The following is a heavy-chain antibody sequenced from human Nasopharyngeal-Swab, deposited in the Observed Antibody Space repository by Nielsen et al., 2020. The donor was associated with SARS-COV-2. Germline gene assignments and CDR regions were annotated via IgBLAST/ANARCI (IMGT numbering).Heavy chain of an antibody. V-gene: IGHV3-23*01. D-gene: IGHD3-22*01. J-gene: IGHJ4*03. Sequence: GGSLRLSCAAPGFIFSGYAMSWVRQAPGKGLEWVSAISGSGGSTYYADSVKGRFTISRDNSKNTLYLQMNSLRAEDTAVYYCAKDLEYYYDSSGYWFFDYWGQGTMVTVSS. CDR2: ISGSGGST. CDR3: AKDLEYYYDSSGYWFFDY. CDR1: GFIFSGYA.